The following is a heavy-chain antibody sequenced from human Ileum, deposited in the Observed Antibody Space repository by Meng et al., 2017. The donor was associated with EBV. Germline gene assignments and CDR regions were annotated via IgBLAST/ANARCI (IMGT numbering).Heavy chain of an antibody. CDR2: IYHSGST. V-gene: IGHV4-4*02. CDR3: ARDFGPHQLWY. J-gene: IGHJ4*02. D-gene: IGHD3-16*01. CDR1: GGSTSSSNW. Sequence: GQLQGAGPGQEQPSGPLPLPGASPGGSTSSSNWWSWVRQPPGKGLEWIGEIYHSGSTNYNPSLKSRVTISVDKSKNQFSLKLSSVTAADTAVYYCARDFGPHQLWYWGQGTLVTVSS.